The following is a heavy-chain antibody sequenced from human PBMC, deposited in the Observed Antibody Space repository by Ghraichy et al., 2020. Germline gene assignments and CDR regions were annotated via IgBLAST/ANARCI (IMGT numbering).Heavy chain of an antibody. CDR1: GLTFNNYG. CDR2: IRYDGSNE. Sequence: LSLTCATSGLTFNNYGLHWVRQVSGKGLEWVAFIRYDGSNEYYADSVKGRFSISRDSSKNTVYLQMSSLRAEDTAVYYCVPRRSETYTQGPFEFWGQGTLVTVSS. V-gene: IGHV3-30*02. CDR3: VPRRSETYTQGPFEF. D-gene: IGHD3-3*01. J-gene: IGHJ4*02.